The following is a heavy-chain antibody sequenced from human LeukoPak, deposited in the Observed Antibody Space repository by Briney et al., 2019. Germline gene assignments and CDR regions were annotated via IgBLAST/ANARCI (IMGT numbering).Heavy chain of an antibody. D-gene: IGHD5-24*01. Sequence: QPGGSLRLSCAASGFTFSSYAMSWVRQAPGKGPEWVSAISGSGGSTYYTDSVKGRFTISRDNSKNTLYLQMNSLRAEDTAVYYCAKDRPARGATIRYDYWGQGTLVTVSS. CDR1: GFTFSSYA. CDR2: ISGSGGST. V-gene: IGHV3-23*01. CDR3: AKDRPARGATIRYDY. J-gene: IGHJ4*02.